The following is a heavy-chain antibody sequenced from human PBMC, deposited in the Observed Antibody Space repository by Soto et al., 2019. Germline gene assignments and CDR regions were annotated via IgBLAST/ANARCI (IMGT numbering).Heavy chain of an antibody. CDR1: GFTFSSFW. J-gene: IGHJ3*02. V-gene: IGHV3-7*03. CDR3: ARCRSYGMEGVERAVDI. CDR2: IKSDGSEK. D-gene: IGHD1-26*01. Sequence: EVQLVESGGGLVQPGGSLRLSCAASGFTFSSFWMNWVRQAPGKGLEWVANIKSDGSEKYYGDSVKGRFTFSRDNAKKTLYLQMDRLRVEDTAVYYCARCRSYGMEGVERAVDIWGQGTKVTVSS.